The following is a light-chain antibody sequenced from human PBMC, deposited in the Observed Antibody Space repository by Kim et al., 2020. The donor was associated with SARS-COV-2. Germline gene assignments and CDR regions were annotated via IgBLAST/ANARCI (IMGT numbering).Light chain of an antibody. V-gene: IGKV1-27*01. CDR2: TAS. CDR3: QNCNSAPYT. Sequence: SVSVGDRVTITCRASQGISNSLAWYQQKPGKVPKLLIYTASALPSGVPSRFSGGGSGTDFTLTISSLQPEDVATYYCQNCNSAPYTFGQGTKLEI. J-gene: IGKJ2*01. CDR1: QGISNS.